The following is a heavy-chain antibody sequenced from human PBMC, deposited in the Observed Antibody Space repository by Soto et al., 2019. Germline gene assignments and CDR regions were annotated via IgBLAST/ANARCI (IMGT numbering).Heavy chain of an antibody. Sequence: TLSLTCTVSGGSISSGDYYWSWIRQPPGKGLEWIGYIYYSGSTYYNPSLKSRVTISVDTSKNQFSLKLSSVTAADTAVYYCARANYYFWSGYTPNWFAPWGQGTLVTVSS. J-gene: IGHJ5*02. D-gene: IGHD3-3*01. CDR1: GGSISSGDYY. CDR2: IYYSGST. V-gene: IGHV4-30-4*01. CDR3: ARANYYFWSGYTPNWFAP.